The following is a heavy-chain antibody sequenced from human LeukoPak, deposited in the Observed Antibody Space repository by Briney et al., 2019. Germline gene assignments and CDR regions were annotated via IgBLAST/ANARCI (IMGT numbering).Heavy chain of an antibody. Sequence: PSETLSLTCTVSGGSINTYYWSWIRQPAGKGLEWIGRIYTSGSTNYNPSLKSRVTMSVDTSKNQFSLKLRSVTAADTAVYYCARGYNWGSPTRNFYYLDVWGKGTTVTVSS. CDR2: IYTSGST. J-gene: IGHJ6*03. V-gene: IGHV4-4*07. D-gene: IGHD7-27*01. CDR3: ARGYNWGSPTRNFYYLDV. CDR1: GGSINTYY.